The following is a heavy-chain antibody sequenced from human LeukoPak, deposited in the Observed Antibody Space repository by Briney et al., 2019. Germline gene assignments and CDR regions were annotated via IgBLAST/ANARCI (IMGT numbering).Heavy chain of an antibody. V-gene: IGHV3-23*01. CDR1: GFTFSSYA. D-gene: IGHD3-9*01. CDR3: AKDREYDILTGYPMDV. Sequence: GGSLRLSCAASGFTFSSYAMSWVRQAPGKGLEWVSVISGSGGITYYTDSVKGRFTISRDNSKNTLYLQMNSLRAEDTAVYYCAKDREYDILTGYPMDVWGQGTTVTVSS. CDR2: ISGSGGIT. J-gene: IGHJ6*02.